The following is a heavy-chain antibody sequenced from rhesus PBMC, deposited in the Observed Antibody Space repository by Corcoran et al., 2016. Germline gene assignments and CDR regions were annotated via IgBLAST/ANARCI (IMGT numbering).Heavy chain of an antibody. CDR3: SKKSPGAGFGLDS. CDR2: IRNKVNGGTH. Sequence: EVRLVESGGGLVQPGGSLRLSCAASGFTFSDYYISWVRQAPGKGPVWVGFIRNKVNGGTHEYAASVKCRFNISRDDSKSVASLEMNSLKTEDTAVYYCSKKSPGAGFGLDSWGQGVVVTVSS. V-gene: IGHV3-116*02. CDR1: GFTFSDYY. J-gene: IGHJ6*01.